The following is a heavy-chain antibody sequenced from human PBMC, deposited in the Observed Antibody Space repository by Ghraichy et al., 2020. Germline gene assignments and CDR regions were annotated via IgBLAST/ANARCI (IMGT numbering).Heavy chain of an antibody. CDR3: AKDGTAMVPYYYYGMDV. J-gene: IGHJ6*02. V-gene: IGHV3-23*01. D-gene: IGHD5-18*01. CDR1: GFTFSSYA. Sequence: LSLTCAASGFTFSSYAMSWVRQAPGKGLEWVSAISGSGGSTYYADSVKGRFTISRDNSKNTLYLQMNSLRAEDTAVYYCAKDGTAMVPYYYYGMDVWGQGTTVTVSS. CDR2: ISGSGGST.